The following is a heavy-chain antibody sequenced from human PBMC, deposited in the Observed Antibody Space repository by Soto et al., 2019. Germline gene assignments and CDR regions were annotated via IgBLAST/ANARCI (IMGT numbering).Heavy chain of an antibody. CDR3: ARDALDIVLVPAADYYYYGMDV. CDR1: GYTFTSYG. Sequence: GASVKVSCKASGYTFTSYGISWVRQAPGQGLEWMGWISAYNGNTNYAQKLQGRVTMTTDTSTSTAYMELRSLRSDDTAVYYCARDALDIVLVPAADYYYYGMDVWGQGTTVTVSS. V-gene: IGHV1-18*01. CDR2: ISAYNGNT. D-gene: IGHD2-2*01. J-gene: IGHJ6*02.